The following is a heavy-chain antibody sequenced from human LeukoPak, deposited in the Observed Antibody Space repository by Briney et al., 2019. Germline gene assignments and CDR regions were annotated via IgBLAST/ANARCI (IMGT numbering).Heavy chain of an antibody. Sequence: GGSLRLSCAASGFTVITNDMTWVRPAPGKGLEWVSVLYSDGNTKYADSVQGRFTISRDNSKNTLYLEMNSLSPDDTAVYYCARGVEPLAANTLAYWGQGTLVTVSS. V-gene: IGHV3-53*01. D-gene: IGHD1-14*01. J-gene: IGHJ4*02. CDR1: GFTVITND. CDR3: ARGVEPLAANTLAY. CDR2: LYSDGNT.